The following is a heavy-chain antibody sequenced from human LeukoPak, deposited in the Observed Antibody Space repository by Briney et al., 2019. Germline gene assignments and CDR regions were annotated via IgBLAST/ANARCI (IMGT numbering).Heavy chain of an antibody. Sequence: RGSLRLSCAASGFTFSSYWMSWVRQAPGKGLEWVANINQDGSEKYYVDSVKGRFTISRDNAKNSLYLQMNSLRAEDTAVYFCARDYYYGSGSYAYWGQGTLVTVSS. V-gene: IGHV3-7*01. CDR2: INQDGSEK. J-gene: IGHJ4*02. CDR1: GFTFSSYW. CDR3: ARDYYYGSGSYAY. D-gene: IGHD3-10*01.